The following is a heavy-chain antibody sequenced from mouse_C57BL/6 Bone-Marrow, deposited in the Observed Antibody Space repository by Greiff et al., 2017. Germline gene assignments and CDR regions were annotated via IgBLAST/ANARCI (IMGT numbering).Heavy chain of an antibody. CDR2: INPYNGGT. V-gene: IGHV1-19*01. CDR3: ARITTYFDY. J-gene: IGHJ2*01. CDR1: GYTFTDYY. D-gene: IGHD1-1*01. Sequence: VQLQQSGPVLVKPGASVKMSCKASGYTFTDYYMNWVKQSHGKSLEWIGVINPYNGGTSYNQKFKRKATLTVDKSSSTAYMELNSLTSEDSAVYYCARITTYFDYWGQGTTLTVSS.